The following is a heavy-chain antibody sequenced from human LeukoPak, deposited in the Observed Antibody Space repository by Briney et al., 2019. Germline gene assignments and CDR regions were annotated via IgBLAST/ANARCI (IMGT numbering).Heavy chain of an antibody. V-gene: IGHV4-59*01. CDR3: ARVTGYTIEDYFDY. Sequence: PSEALSLTCTVSGGSISSYYWSWIRQPPGKGLEWIGYIYYSGSTNYNPSLKSRVTISVKTSKNQFSLKLRSVTAADTAVYYCARVTGYTIEDYFDYWGQGTLVTVSS. J-gene: IGHJ4*02. D-gene: IGHD3-9*01. CDR1: GGSISSYY. CDR2: IYYSGST.